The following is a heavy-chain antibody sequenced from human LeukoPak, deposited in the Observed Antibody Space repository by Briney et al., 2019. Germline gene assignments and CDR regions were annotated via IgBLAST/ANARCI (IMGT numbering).Heavy chain of an antibody. Sequence: GASVKLSCMASGYILTTYYIHWVRQAPGQGLEWIGWITTNSGGTNYAQKFQGRVTMTRDTSISTAYMELSRLRSDDTAVYYCGREWAGTKDYYGDFYIDVWGKGTTLTVSS. D-gene: IGHD1-7*01. CDR3: GREWAGTKDYYGDFYIDV. V-gene: IGHV1-2*02. CDR1: GYILTTYY. J-gene: IGHJ6*03. CDR2: ITTNSGGT.